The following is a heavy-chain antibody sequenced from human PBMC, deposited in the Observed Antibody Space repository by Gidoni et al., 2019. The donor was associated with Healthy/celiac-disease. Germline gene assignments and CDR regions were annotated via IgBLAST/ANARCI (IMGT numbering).Heavy chain of an antibody. CDR2: MNPNSGNT. CDR1: GYTFTSYE. J-gene: IGHJ4*02. V-gene: IGHV1-8*01. Sequence: QVQLVQSGAEVKKPGASVKVSCKASGYTFTSYEINWVRQATVQGLEWMGWMNPNSGNTGYAQKFQGRVTMTRNTSISTAYMELSSLRSEDTAVYYCARSRSLRYFDWPHYWGQGTLVTVSS. CDR3: ARSRSLRYFDWPHY. D-gene: IGHD3-9*01.